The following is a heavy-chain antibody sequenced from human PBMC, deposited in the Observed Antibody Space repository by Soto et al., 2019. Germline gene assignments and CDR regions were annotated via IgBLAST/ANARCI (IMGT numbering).Heavy chain of an antibody. D-gene: IGHD3-3*01. J-gene: IGHJ6*02. CDR2: ISYDGSNK. CDR3: AKDRLDIRSLPWVRFLEGSMDV. V-gene: IGHV3-30*18. Sequence: GGSLRLSCAASGFTFSSYGMHWVRQAPGKGLEWVAVISYDGSNKYYADSVKGRFTISRDNSKNTLYLQMNSLRAEDTAVYYCAKDRLDIRSLPWVRFLEGSMDVWGQGTTVTVSS. CDR1: GFTFSSYG.